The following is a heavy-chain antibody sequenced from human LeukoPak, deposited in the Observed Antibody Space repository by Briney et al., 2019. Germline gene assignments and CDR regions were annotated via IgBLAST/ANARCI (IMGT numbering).Heavy chain of an antibody. CDR2: IRQDGSEK. CDR1: GFTFSSYW. V-gene: IGHV3-7*01. Sequence: GGSLRLSCAASGFTFSSYWMSWLRQAPGKGLESVANIRQDGSEKQYVDSVKGRFTISRDNAKNSVYLQRSSLRAEDTALYYCATTTRSAPWDYWGQGTLVTVSS. J-gene: IGHJ4*02. D-gene: IGHD1-1*01. CDR3: ATTTRSAPWDY.